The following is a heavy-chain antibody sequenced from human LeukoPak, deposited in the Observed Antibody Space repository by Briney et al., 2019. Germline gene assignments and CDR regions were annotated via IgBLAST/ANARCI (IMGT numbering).Heavy chain of an antibody. J-gene: IGHJ6*02. CDR2: FDPEDGET. Sequence: ASVKVSCKVSGYTLTELPVHWVRQAPGKGLEWMGGFDPEDGETIYAQKFQGRVTMTEDTSTDTAYMELSSLRSEDTAVYYCATDTSSYYYYGMDVWGQGTTVTVSS. CDR1: GYTLTELP. V-gene: IGHV1-24*01. CDR3: ATDTSSYYYYGMDV.